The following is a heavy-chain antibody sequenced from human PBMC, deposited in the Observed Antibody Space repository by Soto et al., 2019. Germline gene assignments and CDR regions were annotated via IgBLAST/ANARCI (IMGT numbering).Heavy chain of an antibody. Sequence: QVQLVQSGVEVKKPGASVKVSYKASGYTFTTYAMHWVRQAPGQRLEWMGWINAGNGKTKYSQKFQGRVTITRDTSATTVYMELSSLRSEDTAVYYCARAGDDCSTTNCYMIDYWGQGTLVTVSS. J-gene: IGHJ4*02. CDR2: INAGNGKT. D-gene: IGHD2-2*02. CDR1: GYTFTTYA. V-gene: IGHV1-3*01. CDR3: ARAGDDCSTTNCYMIDY.